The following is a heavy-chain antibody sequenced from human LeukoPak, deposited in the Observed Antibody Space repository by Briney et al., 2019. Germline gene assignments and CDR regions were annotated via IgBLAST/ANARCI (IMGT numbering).Heavy chain of an antibody. V-gene: IGHV4-39*07. D-gene: IGHD2-2*01. CDR2: LYYTGNT. CDR3: ARGFQSRRTVDS. J-gene: IGHJ4*02. CDR1: GDSISSSSSY. Sequence: MSSETLSLTCTVSGDSISSSSSYWGWIRQPPGKGLEWIGSLYYTGNTYYNPSLKSRVTISVDTSKNQFSLNLNSVTAADTAVYYCARGFQSRRTVDSWGRGNLVTVSS.